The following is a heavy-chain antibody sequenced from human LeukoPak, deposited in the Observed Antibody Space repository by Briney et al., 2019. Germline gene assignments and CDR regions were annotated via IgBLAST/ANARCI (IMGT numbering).Heavy chain of an antibody. CDR3: ARGADHSIDYYYYMDV. CDR2: IIPILGTA. J-gene: IGHJ6*03. V-gene: IGHV1-69*13. Sequence: GASVKVSCKASGGTFSSYAISWVRQAPGQGLEWMGGIIPILGTANYAQKFQGRVTITADESTSTAYMELSSLRSEDTAVYYCARGADHSIDYYYYMDVWGKGTTVTISS. CDR1: GGTFSSYA.